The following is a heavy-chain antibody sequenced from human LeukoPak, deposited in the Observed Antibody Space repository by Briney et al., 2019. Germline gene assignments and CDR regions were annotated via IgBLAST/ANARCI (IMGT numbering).Heavy chain of an antibody. CDR1: GYSFTTYW. D-gene: IGHD1-26*01. V-gene: IGHV5-51*01. Sequence: GESLKISCKGSGYSFTTYWIGWVRQMPGKGLEGMGIIYPGDSDTRYSPSFQGQVTISADKSISTAYLQWSSLKASDTAMYYCARQGRVGATRSSFDYWGQGTLVTVSS. J-gene: IGHJ4*02. CDR3: ARQGRVGATRSSFDY. CDR2: IYPGDSDT.